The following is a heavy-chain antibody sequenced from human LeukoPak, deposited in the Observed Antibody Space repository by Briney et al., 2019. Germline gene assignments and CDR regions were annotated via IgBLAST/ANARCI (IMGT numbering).Heavy chain of an antibody. CDR3: ARGVVAAPKTFDY. J-gene: IGHJ4*02. CDR2: IYYSGST. Sequence: SETLSLTCTVSGDSISGFYWSWIRQPPGKGLEWIGYIYYSGSTNYNPSLKSRVTISVDTSKNQFSLRLSSVTAADTALYYCARGVVAAPKTFDYWGQGTLVTVSS. V-gene: IGHV4-59*01. CDR1: GDSISGFY. D-gene: IGHD2-15*01.